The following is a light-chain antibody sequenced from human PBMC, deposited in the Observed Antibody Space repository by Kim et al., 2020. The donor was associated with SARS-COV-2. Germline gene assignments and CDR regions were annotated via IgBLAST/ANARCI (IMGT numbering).Light chain of an antibody. CDR3: QHYNAYPVS. CDR2: KAS. J-gene: IGKJ2*01. V-gene: IGKV1-5*03. Sequence: DIQLTQSPSTLSASVGEGVTITCRASQSISSWLAWYQHKPGKAPKLLMYKASILEGGVPSRFSGSGSGTEFTLTISTLQPDDFATYYCQHYNAYPVSFGQGTKLEI. CDR1: QSISSW.